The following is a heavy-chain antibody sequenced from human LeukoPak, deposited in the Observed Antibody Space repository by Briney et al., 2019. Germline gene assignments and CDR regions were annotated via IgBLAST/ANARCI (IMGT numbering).Heavy chain of an antibody. J-gene: IGHJ4*02. CDR3: ARARFYDFWSGYFFSGVGVPDNHFDY. CDR2: INPSGGST. CDR1: GYTFTGYY. D-gene: IGHD3-3*01. V-gene: IGHV1-46*01. Sequence: GASVKVSCKASGYTFTGYYMHWVRQAPGQGLEWMGIINPSGGSTSYAQKFQGRVTMTRDMSTSTVYMELSSLRSEDTAVYYCARARFYDFWSGYFFSGVGVPDNHFDYWGQGTLVTVSS.